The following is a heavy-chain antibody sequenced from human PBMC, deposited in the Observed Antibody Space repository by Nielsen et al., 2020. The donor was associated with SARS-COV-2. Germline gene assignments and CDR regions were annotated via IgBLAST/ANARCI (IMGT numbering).Heavy chain of an antibody. CDR3: ARETAAGGDYYYYMDV. CDR2: IWYDGSNK. CDR1: GFTFSSYG. Sequence: GKSLKISCAASGFTFSSYGMHWVRQAPGKGLEWVAVIWYDGSNKYYADSVKGRFTISRDNSKNTLYLQMNSLRAEDTAVYYCARETAAGGDYYYYMDVWGKGTTVTVSS. J-gene: IGHJ6*03. V-gene: IGHV3-33*01. D-gene: IGHD6-13*01.